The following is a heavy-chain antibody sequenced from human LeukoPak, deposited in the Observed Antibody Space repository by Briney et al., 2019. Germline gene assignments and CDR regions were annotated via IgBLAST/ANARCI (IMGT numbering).Heavy chain of an antibody. CDR3: AKDGGLWVSAHWGDS. CDR2: ITTGDGNT. J-gene: IGHJ4*02. V-gene: IGHV3-23*01. CDR1: GFTFSSYA. Sequence: GGSLRLSCAASGFTFSSYAMTWVRQAPGKGLKWVSTITTGDGNTYYADSVKGRFTVSRDDSKNTLYLQMNSLRAEDTAVYYCAKDGGLWVSAHWGDSWGRGTLVTVSS. D-gene: IGHD7-27*01.